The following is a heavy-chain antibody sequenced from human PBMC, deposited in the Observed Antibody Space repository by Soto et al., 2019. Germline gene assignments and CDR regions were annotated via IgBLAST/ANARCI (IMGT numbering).Heavy chain of an antibody. CDR1: GGSISSYY. V-gene: IGHV4-59*01. CDR2: IYYSGST. CDR3: ARGGDLTAYYYYGMDV. Sequence: PSETLCVACTFSGGSISSYYWSWIRQPPGKGLEWIGYIYYSGSTNYNPSPKSRVTISVDTSKNQFSLKLSSVTAADTASYYWARGGDLTAYYYYGMDVWGQGTTVTVSS. D-gene: IGHD3-10*01. J-gene: IGHJ6*01.